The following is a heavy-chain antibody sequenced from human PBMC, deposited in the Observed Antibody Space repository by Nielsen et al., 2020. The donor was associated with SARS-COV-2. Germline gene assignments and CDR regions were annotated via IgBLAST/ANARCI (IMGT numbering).Heavy chain of an antibody. J-gene: IGHJ4*02. D-gene: IGHD3-9*01. V-gene: IGHV3-30-3*01. CDR1: GFTFSSYA. CDR2: ISYDGSNK. CDR3: ARVALTGYYGIDY. Sequence: GESLKISCAASGFTFSSYAMHWVRQAPGKGLEWVAVISYDGSNKYYADSVKGRFTISRDNSKNTLYLQMNSLRAEDTAVYYCARVALTGYYGIDYWGQGTLVTVSS.